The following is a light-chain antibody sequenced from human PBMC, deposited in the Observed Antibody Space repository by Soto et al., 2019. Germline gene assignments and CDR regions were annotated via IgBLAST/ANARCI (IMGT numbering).Light chain of an antibody. V-gene: IGKV1-39*01. CDR2: AAS. CDR3: QQSYSTPLT. J-gene: IGKJ4*01. CDR1: QSISSY. Sequence: DIQMTQSPSSLSASVGDRVTITCRASQSISSYLNWYHQKPGKAPRLLIYAASSLQSGVPSRFSGSGSGTDFTLTISSLQPEDFATYYCQQSYSTPLTCGGGTKVDIK.